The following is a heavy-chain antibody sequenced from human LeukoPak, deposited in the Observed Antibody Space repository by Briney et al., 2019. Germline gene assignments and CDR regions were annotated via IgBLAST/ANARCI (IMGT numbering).Heavy chain of an antibody. CDR2: ISGSGGST. J-gene: IGHJ4*02. D-gene: IGHD4-17*01. CDR3: AYMGGTTRQAITANVDY. V-gene: IGHV3-23*01. CDR1: GFTFSSYA. Sequence: GGSLRLSCAASGFTFSSYAMSWDRQAPGKVLEWVSAISGSGGSTYYADSVKGRFTISRDNSKNTLYLQMNSLRAEDTAVYYCAYMGGTTRQAITANVDYWGQGTLVTVSS.